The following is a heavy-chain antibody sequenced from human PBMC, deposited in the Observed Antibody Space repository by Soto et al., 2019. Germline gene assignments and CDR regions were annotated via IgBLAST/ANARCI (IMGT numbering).Heavy chain of an antibody. CDR1: GDSISNSY. CDR2: IYYSGST. CDR3: ARDRFPLY. D-gene: IGHD3-16*01. Sequence: QVQLQESGPGLVKPSETLSLTCTVSGDSISNSYWRWIRQPPGKGLEWIGYIYYSGSTNYNPSLKSRVTISVDTSTNQFSLKLNSVTAADTAVYYGARDRFPLYWGQGTLVTVSS. J-gene: IGHJ4*02. V-gene: IGHV4-59*01.